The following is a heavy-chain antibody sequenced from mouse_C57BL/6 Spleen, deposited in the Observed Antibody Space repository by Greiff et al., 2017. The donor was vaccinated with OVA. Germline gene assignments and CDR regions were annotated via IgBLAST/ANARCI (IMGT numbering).Heavy chain of an antibody. J-gene: IGHJ2*01. D-gene: IGHD2-2*01. Sequence: DVKLQESGPGLVKPSQSLSLTCSVTGYSITSGYYWNWIRQFPGNKLEWMGYISYDGSNNYNPSLKNRISITRDTSKNQFFLKLNSVTTEDTATYYCASGNGYDGCDYWGQGTTLTVSS. V-gene: IGHV3-6*01. CDR3: ASGNGYDGCDY. CDR2: ISYDGSN. CDR1: GYSITSGYY.